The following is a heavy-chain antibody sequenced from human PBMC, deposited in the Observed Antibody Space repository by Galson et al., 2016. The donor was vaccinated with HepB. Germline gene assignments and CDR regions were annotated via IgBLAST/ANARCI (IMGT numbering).Heavy chain of an antibody. D-gene: IGHD1-26*01. CDR1: GFAFSNYA. CDR3: ARIVGATGGGY. Sequence: LRLSCAAAGFAFSNYAMSWVRQVLGKGLEWVSGISAIGGSRYYAESVKGRFTISRDNSKNTLYLQMNSLRAEDTAVYYCARIVGATGGGYWGQGTLVTVSS. V-gene: IGHV3-23*01. J-gene: IGHJ4*02. CDR2: ISAIGGSR.